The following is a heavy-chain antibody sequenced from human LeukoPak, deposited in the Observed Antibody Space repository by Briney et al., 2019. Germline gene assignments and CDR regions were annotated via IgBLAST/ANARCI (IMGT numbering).Heavy chain of an antibody. V-gene: IGHV5-51*01. CDR3: ARRALGEHYAFDI. CDR2: IYPGDSDT. CDR1: GYSFTSYW. D-gene: IGHD3-16*01. Sequence: GESLKISCKGSGYSFTSYWIGWVRQMPGKGVGWVGIIYPGDSDTRYSPSFQGQVTISADKSISTAYLQWSSLKASDTAMYYCARRALGEHYAFDIWGQETMVTVPS. J-gene: IGHJ3*02.